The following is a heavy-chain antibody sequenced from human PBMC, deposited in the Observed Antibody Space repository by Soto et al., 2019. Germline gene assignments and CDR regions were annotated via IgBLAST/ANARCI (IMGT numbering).Heavy chain of an antibody. CDR1: GGTFSSYA. CDR2: IIPIFGTA. CDR3: VRVVAAPGLFDP. V-gene: IGHV1-69*13. J-gene: IGHJ5*02. Sequence: ASVKVSCKASGGTFSSYAISWVRQAPGQGLEWMGGIIPIFGTANYAQKFQGRVTITADESTSTAYMELSSLRSEDTAVYYCVRVVAAPGLFDPWGKGTLVTVSS. D-gene: IGHD2-15*01.